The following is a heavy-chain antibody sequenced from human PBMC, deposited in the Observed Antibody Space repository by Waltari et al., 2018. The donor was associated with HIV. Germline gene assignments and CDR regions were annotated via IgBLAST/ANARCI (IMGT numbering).Heavy chain of an antibody. CDR3: ARAASQDYYDSSGYRDPDAFDI. D-gene: IGHD3-22*01. CDR1: GYSISSGYY. Sequence: QVQLQESGPGLVKPSETLSLTCPVSGYSISSGYYWGWLRQPPGKGLEWIGSIYHSGSTYYNPSLKSRVTISVDTSKNQFSLKLSSVTAADTAVYYCARAASQDYYDSSGYRDPDAFDIWGQGTMVTVSS. V-gene: IGHV4-38-2*02. CDR2: IYHSGST. J-gene: IGHJ3*02.